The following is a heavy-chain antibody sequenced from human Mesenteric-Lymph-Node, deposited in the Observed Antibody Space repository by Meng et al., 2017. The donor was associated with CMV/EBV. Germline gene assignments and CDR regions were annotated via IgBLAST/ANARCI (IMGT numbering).Heavy chain of an antibody. V-gene: IGHV3-30*04. J-gene: IGHJ4*02. CDR3: TRESGASGDFDY. Sequence: GESLKISCAASGFTFSTYTMHWVRRVPGKGLQWVAFSSSDDKKRYYADSVKGRFTISRDNSKNTLYLQINNLRIEDTAIYYCTRESGASGDFDYWGQGTLVIVSS. CDR2: SSSDDKKR. D-gene: IGHD7-27*01. CDR1: GFTFSTYT.